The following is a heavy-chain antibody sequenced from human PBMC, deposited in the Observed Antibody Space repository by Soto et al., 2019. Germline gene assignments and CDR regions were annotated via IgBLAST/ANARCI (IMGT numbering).Heavy chain of an antibody. Sequence: SSETLSLTCAVSGGSISSSDWWSWIHQNPGKGLVWIGHIYDSGRTYYNPSLESRVSISIDTSKNEFSLTLTSVTAADTAVYYCARLTTIITGAFDDWGLGTVVTVSS. J-gene: IGHJ4*02. CDR2: IYDSGRT. CDR1: GGSISSSDW. CDR3: ARLTTIITGAFDD. D-gene: IGHD7-27*01. V-gene: IGHV4-31*11.